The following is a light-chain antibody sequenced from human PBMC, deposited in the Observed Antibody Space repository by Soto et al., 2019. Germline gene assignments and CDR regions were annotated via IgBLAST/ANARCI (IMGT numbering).Light chain of an antibody. CDR3: QQSYTTPRT. CDR2: ATS. CDR1: QNINSY. Sequence: DLQMTQSPSSLSASVGDRATIXXRASQNINSYVNWYQQKSGKAPKLXSYATSNLQSGGPSRFSGSGAVTDFTLTISSLQPEDFATYYCQQSYTTPRTFGQGTKVDIK. J-gene: IGKJ1*01. V-gene: IGKV1-39*01.